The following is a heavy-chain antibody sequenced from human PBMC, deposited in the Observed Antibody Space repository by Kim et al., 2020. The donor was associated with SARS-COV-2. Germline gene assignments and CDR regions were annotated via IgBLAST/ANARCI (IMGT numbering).Heavy chain of an antibody. CDR3: ARGRIHYGDYET. Sequence: YYNPSLKSRVTTSVDTSKNQFSLKLSSVTAADTAVYYCARGRIHYGDYETWGQGTTVTVSS. D-gene: IGHD4-17*01. J-gene: IGHJ6*02. V-gene: IGHV4-30-2*05.